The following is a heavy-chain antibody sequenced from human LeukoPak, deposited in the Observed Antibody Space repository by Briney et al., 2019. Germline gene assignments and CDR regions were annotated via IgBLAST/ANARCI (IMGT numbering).Heavy chain of an antibody. V-gene: IGHV1-18*01. D-gene: IGHD3-22*01. CDR1: GYTFTSYG. Sequence: GASVKVSCKASGYTFTSYGISWVRQAPGQGLEWMGWISAYNGNTNYAQKLQGRVTITADESTTTAYMELSSLRSEDTAVYFCAREGQVVVSDRYFDYWGQGTLVTVSS. CDR2: ISAYNGNT. CDR3: AREGQVVVSDRYFDY. J-gene: IGHJ4*02.